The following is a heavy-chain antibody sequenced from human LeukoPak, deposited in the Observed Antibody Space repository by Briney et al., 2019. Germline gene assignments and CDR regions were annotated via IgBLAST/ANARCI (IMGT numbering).Heavy chain of an antibody. J-gene: IGHJ4*02. D-gene: IGHD1-26*01. CDR2: IDDSGST. Sequence: SETLSLTCSVSGGPTNSYYWSWIRQPPGKGLEWIGYIDDSGSTDYNPSLKSRVTISVDTSKTQFSLKLRYVTAADTAVYYCARVGHKRGSYYQYFDNWGQGTGVTVSA. CDR3: ARVGHKRGSYYQYFDN. V-gene: IGHV4-59*01. CDR1: GGPTNSYY.